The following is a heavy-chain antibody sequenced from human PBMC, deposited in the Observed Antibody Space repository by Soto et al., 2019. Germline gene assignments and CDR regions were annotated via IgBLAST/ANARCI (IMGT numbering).Heavy chain of an antibody. J-gene: IGHJ4*02. CDR2: ISGYNGNT. CDR1: GYTFTTYG. D-gene: IGHD5-18*01. V-gene: IGHV1-18*01. Sequence: ASVKVSCKASGYTFTTYGISWVRQAPGQGLEWMGWISGYNGNTNYAQKFQGGVTMTTDTSTSTAYMELRSLRSADTAVYFCAKGYNYDYGDYWGQGTLVTVSS. CDR3: AKGYNYDYGDY.